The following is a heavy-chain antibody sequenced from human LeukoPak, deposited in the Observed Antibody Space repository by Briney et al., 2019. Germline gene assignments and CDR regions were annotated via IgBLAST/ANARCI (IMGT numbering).Heavy chain of an antibody. J-gene: IGHJ4*02. CDR1: GGSISSGGYS. Sequence: SQTLSLTCAVSGGSISSGGYSWSWTRQPPGKGLEWIGYIYHSGSTYYNPSLKGRVTISVDRSKNQFSLKLSSVTAADTAVYYCARNLMICSGGSCYSYYFDYWGQGTLVTVSS. D-gene: IGHD2-15*01. CDR3: ARNLMICSGGSCYSYYFDY. CDR2: IYHSGST. V-gene: IGHV4-30-2*01.